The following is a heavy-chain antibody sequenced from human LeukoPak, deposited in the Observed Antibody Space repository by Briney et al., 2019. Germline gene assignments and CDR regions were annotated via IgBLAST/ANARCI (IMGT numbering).Heavy chain of an antibody. CDR3: AREKIVYGMDV. CDR1: GFTFSSYW. Sequence: GGSLRLPRAASGFTFSSYWMSWVRQAPGKGLEWVANIKQDGGEKYYVDSVKGRFTISRDNAKNSLYLQMNSLRAEDTAVYYCAREKIVYGMDVWGQGTTVTVSS. J-gene: IGHJ6*02. D-gene: IGHD3-16*02. CDR2: IKQDGGEK. V-gene: IGHV3-7*01.